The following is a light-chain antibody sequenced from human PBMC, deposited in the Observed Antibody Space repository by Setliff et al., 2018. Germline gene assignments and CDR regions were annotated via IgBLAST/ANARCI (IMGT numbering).Light chain of an antibody. CDR1: NSDVGGYNY. CDR3: SSNTNSDTLFV. CDR2: EVT. V-gene: IGLV2-14*03. J-gene: IGLJ2*01. Sequence: QSALTQPAAVSGSPGQSIAISCAGTNSDVGGYNYVSWYQQHPNKAPKLLIYEVTKRPSGVSNRFSGSKSGSTASLTISGLQPEDEADYYCSSNTNSDTLFVFGGGTKVTVL.